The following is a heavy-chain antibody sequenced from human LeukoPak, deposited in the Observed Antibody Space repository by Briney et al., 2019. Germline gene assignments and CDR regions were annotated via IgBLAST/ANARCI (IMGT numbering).Heavy chain of an antibody. CDR3: ARERRGYDSSGYHHYGMVV. CDR2: MYIDGST. J-gene: IGHJ6*01. D-gene: IGHD3-22*01. V-gene: IGHV3-66*02. CDR1: GFTVSSNY. Sequence: GGSLRLSCAASGFTVSSNYMRWVRQAPGRGLEWVSVMYIDGSTYYADSVKGQFTISRDNAKNTLYLQMNSLKADGTGVYYCARERRGYDSSGYHHYGMVVRGEGATVTVSS.